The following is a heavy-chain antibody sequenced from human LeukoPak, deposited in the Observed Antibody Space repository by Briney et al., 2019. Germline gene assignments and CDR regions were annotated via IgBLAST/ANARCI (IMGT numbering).Heavy chain of an antibody. CDR3: AKDPNYDSSGSLHY. CDR1: GFTFRSYW. D-gene: IGHD3-22*01. CDR2: INQGGSVQ. J-gene: IGHJ4*02. Sequence: PGGSLRLSCAASGFTFRSYWMSWVRQAPGKGLEWVANINQGGSVQYYMDSVKGRFTISRDDAKNSLYVQMNSLRAEDTAVYYCAKDPNYDSSGSLHYWGQGTLVTVSS. V-gene: IGHV3-7*01.